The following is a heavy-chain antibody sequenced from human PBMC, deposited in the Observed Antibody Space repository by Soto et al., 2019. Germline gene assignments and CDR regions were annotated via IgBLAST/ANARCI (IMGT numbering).Heavy chain of an antibody. V-gene: IGHV3-15*01. D-gene: IGHD3-10*01. J-gene: IGHJ4*02. CDR1: GFTFSNAW. CDR2: IKSKTDGGTT. Sequence: EVQLVESGGGLVKPGGSLRLSCAASGFTFSNAWMSWVRQAPGKGLEWVGRIKSKTDGGTTDYAAPVKGRITISRDDSKNTLYLQMNSLKTEDTAVYYCTTDRRVGLLWFGEGPYFDYWGQGTLVTVSS. CDR3: TTDRRVGLLWFGEGPYFDY.